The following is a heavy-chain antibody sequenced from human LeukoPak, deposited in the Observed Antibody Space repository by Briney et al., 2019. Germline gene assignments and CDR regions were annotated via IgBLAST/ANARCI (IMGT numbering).Heavy chain of an antibody. CDR1: GGSISSSSYY. D-gene: IGHD2-21*01. CDR2: IYYSGST. V-gene: IGHV4-39*07. CDR3: ARDQLAYGFG. Sequence: SETLSLTCTVSGGSISSSSYYWGWIRQPPGKGLEWIGSIYYSGSTYYNPSLKSRVTISVDTSKNQFSLKLSSVTAADTHVYYCARDQLAYGFGWGQGTLVTVSS. J-gene: IGHJ4*02.